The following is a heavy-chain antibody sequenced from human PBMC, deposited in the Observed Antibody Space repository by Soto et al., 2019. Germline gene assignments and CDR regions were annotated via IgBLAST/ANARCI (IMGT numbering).Heavy chain of an antibody. J-gene: IGHJ6*03. D-gene: IGHD4-17*01. Sequence: PSETLSLTCAVYGGSFSGYYWSWIRQPPGKGLEWIGEINHSGSTNYNPSLKSRVTISVDTSKNQFSLKLSSVTAADTAVYYCARGVTTVSYYYYMDVWGKGTTVTVSS. CDR2: INHSGST. CDR3: ARGVTTVSYYYYMDV. V-gene: IGHV4-34*01. CDR1: GGSFSGYY.